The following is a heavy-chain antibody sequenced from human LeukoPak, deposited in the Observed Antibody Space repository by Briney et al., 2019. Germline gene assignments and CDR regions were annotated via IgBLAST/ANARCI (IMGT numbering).Heavy chain of an antibody. CDR2: IYSGGST. D-gene: IGHD3-10*01. Sequence: GGSLRLSCAASGFTVSSNYMSWVRQAPGKGLEWVSVIYSGGSTYYADSVKGRFTISRDNSKNSLYLQMNSLRAEDTALYHCARDPIYNSGSYSDYWGQGTLVTVSS. V-gene: IGHV3-53*01. CDR3: ARDPIYNSGSYSDY. CDR1: GFTVSSNY. J-gene: IGHJ4*02.